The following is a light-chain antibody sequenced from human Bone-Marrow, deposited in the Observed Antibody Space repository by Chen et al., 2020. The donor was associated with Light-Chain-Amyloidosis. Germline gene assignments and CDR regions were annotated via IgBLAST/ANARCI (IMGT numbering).Light chain of an antibody. CDR3: QQYNIWPRT. J-gene: IGKJ1*01. CDR2: GAS. V-gene: IGKV3-15*01. CDR1: QDISGY. Sequence: VLTQSPDALSGSPGVRATLSCRASQDISGYLAWYHQKPGQAPRLVIYGASTRAAGIPARFSGSGSGTEFTLTISSLQSEDVGVYYCQQYNIWPRTFGQGTKLEIK.